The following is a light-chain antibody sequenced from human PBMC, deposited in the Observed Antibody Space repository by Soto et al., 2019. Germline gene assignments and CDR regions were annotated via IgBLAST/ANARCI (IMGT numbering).Light chain of an antibody. V-gene: IGLV2-14*01. CDR3: SSYTSSSTLV. CDR1: SSDVGTYNY. Sequence: QSALTQPASVSGSPGQSITISCTATSSDVGTYNYVSWYQQHPGKAPKLMIYEVINRPSGVSNRFSGSKSGNTASLIISGLQAEDEADYYCSSYTSSSTLVFGGGTQLTGL. J-gene: IGLJ2*01. CDR2: EVI.